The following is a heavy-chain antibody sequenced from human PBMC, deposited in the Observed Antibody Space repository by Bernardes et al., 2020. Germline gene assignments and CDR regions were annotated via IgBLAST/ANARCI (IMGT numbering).Heavy chain of an antibody. V-gene: IGHV4-39*01. D-gene: IGHD3-22*01. Sequence: SETLSLTCTVSGGSISSSSYYWGWIRQPPGKGLEWIGSIYYSGSTYYNPSLKSRVTISVDTSKNQFSLKLSSVTAADTAVYYCARHLGERLVVVAYYFDYWGQGTLVTVSS. J-gene: IGHJ4*02. CDR2: IYYSGST. CDR1: GGSISSSSYY. CDR3: ARHLGERLVVVAYYFDY.